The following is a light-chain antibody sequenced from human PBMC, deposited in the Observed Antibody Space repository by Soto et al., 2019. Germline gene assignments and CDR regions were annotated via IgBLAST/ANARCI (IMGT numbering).Light chain of an antibody. Sequence: QSVLTQPPSASGTPGQRVTISCSGSSSNIGSNSVNWYQQLPGAAPKLLIYGNSNRPSGVPDRFSGSKAGTSASLAITGLQAEDEADYYCQSYDINLRLYVFGTGTKVTVL. CDR1: SSNIGSNS. CDR2: GNS. CDR3: QSYDINLRLYV. J-gene: IGLJ1*01. V-gene: IGLV1-44*01.